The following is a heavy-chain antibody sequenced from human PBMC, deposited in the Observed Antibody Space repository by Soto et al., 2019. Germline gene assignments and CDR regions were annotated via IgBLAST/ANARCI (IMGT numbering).Heavy chain of an antibody. CDR3: VRDYNDGSGRFDY. J-gene: IGHJ4*02. CDR2: ISYDESAS. V-gene: IGHV3-30-3*01. Sequence: QVQLVESGGGVVQPGTSLRLSCAASGITFSAFAMHWVRQAPGKGLEWVARISYDESASSNADSVKGRFTISRDNSRSTLYLQMNSLRTEDTAIYYCVRDYNDGSGRFDYWGQGALVTVSS. D-gene: IGHD3-22*01. CDR1: GITFSAFA.